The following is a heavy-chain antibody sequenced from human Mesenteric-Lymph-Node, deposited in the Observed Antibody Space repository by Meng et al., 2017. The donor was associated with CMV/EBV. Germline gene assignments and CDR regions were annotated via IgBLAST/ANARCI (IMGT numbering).Heavy chain of an antibody. CDR1: GGSISSGGDY. CDR3: ARGVNYDILTGYNNWFDP. Sequence: SETLSLTCTVSGGSISSGGDYWGWIRQPPGKGLEWIGSIYYSGSTYYNPSLKSRVTISVDTSKNQFSLKLSSVTAADTAVYYCARGVNYDILTGYNNWFDPWGQGTLVTVSS. D-gene: IGHD3-9*01. V-gene: IGHV4-39*07. J-gene: IGHJ5*02. CDR2: IYYSGST.